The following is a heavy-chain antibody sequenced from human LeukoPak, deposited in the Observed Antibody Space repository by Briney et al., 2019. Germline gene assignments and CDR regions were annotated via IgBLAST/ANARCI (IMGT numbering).Heavy chain of an antibody. CDR2: IIPIFGTA. J-gene: IGHJ4*02. V-gene: IGHV1-69*01. CDR3: AREPVPNGGNYYFDY. D-gene: IGHD4-23*01. Sequence: ASVKGSCKASGGTFSSYAISWVRQAPGQGLEWMGGIIPIFGTANYAQKFQGRVTITADESTSTAYMELSSLRSEDTAVYYCAREPVPNGGNYYFDYWGQGTLVTVSS. CDR1: GGTFSSYA.